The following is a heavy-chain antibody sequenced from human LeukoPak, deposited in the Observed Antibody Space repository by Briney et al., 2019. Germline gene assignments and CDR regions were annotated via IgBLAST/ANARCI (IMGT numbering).Heavy chain of an antibody. CDR1: GFTFSSYE. CDR3: ARVREQWELLPYLDY. Sequence: GGSLRLSCAASGFTFSSYEMNWVRQAPGKGLEWVSYISSSGSTIYYADSVKGRFTISRDNAKNSLYLQMNSLRAEDTAVYYCARVREQWELLPYLDYWGQGTLVTVSS. J-gene: IGHJ4*02. V-gene: IGHV3-48*03. CDR2: ISSSGSTI. D-gene: IGHD1-26*01.